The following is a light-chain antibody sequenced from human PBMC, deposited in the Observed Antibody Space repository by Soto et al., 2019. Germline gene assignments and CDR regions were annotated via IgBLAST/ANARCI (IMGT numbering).Light chain of an antibody. CDR1: SSDVGGYNY. J-gene: IGLJ1*01. CDR3: SSYTSTSTLNYV. CDR2: EVS. V-gene: IGLV2-14*01. Sequence: QSVLTQPASLSGSPGQSITISCTGTSSDVGGYNYVSWYQQHPGKAPRVMIYEVSNRPAGVSYRFSGSKSGNTASLTISGLQAEDEADYYCSSYTSTSTLNYVFGTGTKVTVL.